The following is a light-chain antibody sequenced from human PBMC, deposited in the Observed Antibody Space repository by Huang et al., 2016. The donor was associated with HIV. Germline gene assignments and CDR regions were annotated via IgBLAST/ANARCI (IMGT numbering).Light chain of an antibody. CDR3: QQRSNWAPIT. CDR2: DAS. Sequence: EIVLTQSPATLSLSPGERATLSCRASQSVSSYSAWYQQKPGQAPRLLIYDASNRATGIPARFSGSGSGTDFTLTISSLEPEDFAVYYCQQRSNWAPITFGGGTKVEIK. V-gene: IGKV3-11*01. J-gene: IGKJ4*01. CDR1: QSVSSY.